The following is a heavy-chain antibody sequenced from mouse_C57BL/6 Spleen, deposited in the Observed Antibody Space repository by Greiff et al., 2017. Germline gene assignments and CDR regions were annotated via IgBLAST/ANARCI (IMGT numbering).Heavy chain of an antibody. V-gene: IGHV1-72*01. J-gene: IGHJ1*03. CDR3: ARYSYGGYYWSFDV. CDR2: IDPSSGGT. D-gene: IGHD1-1*02. CDR1: GYTFTSYW. Sequence: QVQLQQPGAELVKPGASVKLSCKASGYTFTSYWMHWVKQRPGRGLEWIGWIDPSSGGTKYNEKFKSKATLTVDKPSSTTYMQLSSLTSADSAVYYCARYSYGGYYWSFDVWGTGTTVTVSS.